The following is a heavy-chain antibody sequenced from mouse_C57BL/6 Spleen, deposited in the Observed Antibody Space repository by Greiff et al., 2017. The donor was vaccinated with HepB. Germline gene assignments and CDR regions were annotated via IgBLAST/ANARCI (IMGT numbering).Heavy chain of an antibody. CDR3: ARDEYKELYAMYY. V-gene: IGHV1-19*01. Sequence: VQLQQSGPVLVKPGASVKMSCKASGYTFTDYYMNWVKQSHGKSLEWIGVINPYNGGTSYNQKFKGKATLTVDKSSSTAYMELNSLTSEDSAVYYCARDEYKELYAMYYWGQGTSVTASS. CDR1: GYTFTDYY. J-gene: IGHJ4*01. D-gene: IGHD5-1*01. CDR2: INPYNGGT.